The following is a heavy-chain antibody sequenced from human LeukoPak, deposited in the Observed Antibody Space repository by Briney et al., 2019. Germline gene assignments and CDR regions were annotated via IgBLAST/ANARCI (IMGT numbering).Heavy chain of an antibody. CDR2: TYYRSKWYN. J-gene: IGHJ4*02. CDR3: ARGLRGRYSSSWHFDY. D-gene: IGHD6-13*01. V-gene: IGHV6-1*01. Sequence: SQTLSLTCAISGDTVSSYSSAWHWIRQSPSSGLEWLGRTYYRSKWYNDYALYVKSRITINPDTYKNQFSLQLNSVTPEDTAVYYCARGLRGRYSSSWHFDYWGQGTLVTVSS. CDR1: GDTVSSYSSA.